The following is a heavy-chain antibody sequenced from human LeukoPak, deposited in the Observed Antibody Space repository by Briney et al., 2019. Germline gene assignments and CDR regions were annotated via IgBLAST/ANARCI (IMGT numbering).Heavy chain of an antibody. Sequence: GASVKVSCKASGYTFTGYYMHWVRQAPGQGLEWMGWINPNSGGTNYAQKFQGRVTMTRGTPISTAYMELSRLRSDDTAVYYCARTDIVVVPAAIPYYFDYWGQGTLVTVSS. CDR2: INPNSGGT. CDR3: ARTDIVVVPAAIPYYFDY. J-gene: IGHJ4*02. CDR1: GYTFTGYY. D-gene: IGHD2-2*01. V-gene: IGHV1-2*02.